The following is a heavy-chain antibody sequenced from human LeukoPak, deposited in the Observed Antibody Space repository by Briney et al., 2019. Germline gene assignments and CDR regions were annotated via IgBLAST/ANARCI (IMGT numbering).Heavy chain of an antibody. CDR3: ARSKTTVTAPFDY. CDR1: GGSISSYY. J-gene: IGHJ4*02. CDR2: IYYSGST. Sequence: SETLSLTCTVSGGSISSYYWSWIRQPPGEGLEWIGYIYYSGSTNYNPSLKSRVTISVDTSKNQFSLKLSSVTAADTAVYYCARSKTTVTAPFDYWGQGTLVTVSS. V-gene: IGHV4-59*01. D-gene: IGHD4-17*01.